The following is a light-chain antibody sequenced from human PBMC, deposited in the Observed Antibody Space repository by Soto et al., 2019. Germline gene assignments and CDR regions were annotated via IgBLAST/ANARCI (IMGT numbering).Light chain of an antibody. V-gene: IGLV2-14*01. CDR2: EVS. CDR1: SSDVGGYNY. J-gene: IGLJ3*02. Sequence: QSALTQPASVSGSPGQSITISCTGTSSDVGGYNYVSWDQQHPGKAPKLMIYEVSNRPSGVSNRFYGSKSGNTASLTISGLQAEDEAYYYCSSYTSSSTWVFGGGPKLTVL. CDR3: SSYTSSSTWV.